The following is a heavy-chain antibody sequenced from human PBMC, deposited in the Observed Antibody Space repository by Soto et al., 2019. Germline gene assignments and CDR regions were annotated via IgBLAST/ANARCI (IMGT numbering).Heavy chain of an antibody. V-gene: IGHV3-30-3*01. CDR1: GFTFSSYA. Sequence: GGSLRLSCAASGFTFSSYAMHWVRQAPGKGLEWVAVISYDGSNKYYADSVKGRFTISRDNSKNTLYLQMNSLRAEDTAVYYCARDFDYWGQGTLVTVSS. CDR3: ARDFDY. CDR2: ISYDGSNK. J-gene: IGHJ4*02.